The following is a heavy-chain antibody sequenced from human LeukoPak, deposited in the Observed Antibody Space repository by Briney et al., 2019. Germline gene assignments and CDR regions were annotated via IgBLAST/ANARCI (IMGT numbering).Heavy chain of an antibody. J-gene: IGHJ4*02. Sequence: PSETLSLTCAVYGGSFSGYYWSWIRQPPGKGLEWIGEINHSGSTNYNPSLKSRVTISVDTSKNQFSLKLSSVTAADTAVYYCARLDGYSSSWYHYWGQGTLVTVSS. CDR1: GGSFSGYY. CDR2: INHSGST. V-gene: IGHV4-34*01. D-gene: IGHD6-13*01. CDR3: ARLDGYSSSWYHY.